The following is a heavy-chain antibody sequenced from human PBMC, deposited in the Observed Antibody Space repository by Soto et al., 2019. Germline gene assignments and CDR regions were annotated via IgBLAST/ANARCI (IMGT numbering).Heavy chain of an antibody. CDR2: IYPGDSDT. J-gene: IGHJ4*02. Sequence: GESLKISCKGSGYSFTSYWIGWVRQMPGKGLEWMGIIYPGDSDTRYSPSFQGQVTISADKSISTAYLQWSSLKASDTAMYYCVRGAADQMTTVIYFDYWGQGTLVTVSS. CDR3: VRGAADQMTTVIYFDY. D-gene: IGHD4-17*01. V-gene: IGHV5-51*01. CDR1: GYSFTSYW.